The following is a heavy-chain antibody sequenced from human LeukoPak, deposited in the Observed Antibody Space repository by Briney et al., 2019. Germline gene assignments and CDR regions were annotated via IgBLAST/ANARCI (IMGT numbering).Heavy chain of an antibody. Sequence: SDTLSLTCAVSAYSISSGHYWGWIRPPPGKGLEWSGHIYHGGSTHYNASLKSRVTISLDTSTNQFSLKLSSVTAADTVVYYCARTSVTGTLYYFDHWGQGTLVTVSS. J-gene: IGHJ4*02. CDR2: IYHGGST. D-gene: IGHD6-19*01. CDR1: AYSISSGHY. V-gene: IGHV4-38-2*01. CDR3: ARTSVTGTLYYFDH.